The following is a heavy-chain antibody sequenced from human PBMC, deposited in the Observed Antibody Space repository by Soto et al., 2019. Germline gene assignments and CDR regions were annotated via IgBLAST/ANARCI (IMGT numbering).Heavy chain of an antibody. CDR2: INAGNGNT. Sequence: ASVKVSCKASGYTFTSYAMHWVRQAPGQRLEWMGWINAGNGNTKYSQKFQGRVTITRDTSASTAYMELSSLRSEDTAVYYCASIVPDIVATIFVDYWGQGTLVTVAS. D-gene: IGHD5-12*01. CDR1: GYTFTSYA. V-gene: IGHV1-3*01. J-gene: IGHJ4*02. CDR3: ASIVPDIVATIFVDY.